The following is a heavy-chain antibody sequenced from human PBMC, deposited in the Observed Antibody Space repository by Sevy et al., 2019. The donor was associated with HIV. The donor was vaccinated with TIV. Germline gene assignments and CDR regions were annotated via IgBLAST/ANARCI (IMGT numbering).Heavy chain of an antibody. CDR3: ARDRGEILRSACKS. V-gene: IGHV3-30*04. D-gene: IGHD3-10*01. Sequence: GGSLRLSCAASGFTFSEYGMHWVRQAPGKGLEWVAVISHDGRNYKYNADFVKGRFTMSRDNSRTTLYLQMNSLRAEDTAIYYCARDRGEILRSACKSWGQGTLVTVSS. CDR2: ISHDGRNYK. J-gene: IGHJ5*02. CDR1: GFTFSEYG.